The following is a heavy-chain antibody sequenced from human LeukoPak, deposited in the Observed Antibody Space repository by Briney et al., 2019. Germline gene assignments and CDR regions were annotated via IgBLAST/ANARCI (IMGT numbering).Heavy chain of an antibody. J-gene: IGHJ6*02. Sequence: GGSLRLSCAASGFTFSTYAMTWVRQAPGKGLEWVSVISGSDSNTYYADSVKGRFTISRDISKNTLYLQMNSLRAEDTAVYYCAKEGCSGGGCYPSFYYYGLDVWGQGTTVTVSS. CDR2: ISGSDSNT. CDR1: GFTFSTYA. V-gene: IGHV3-23*01. D-gene: IGHD2-15*01. CDR3: AKEGCSGGGCYPSFYYYGLDV.